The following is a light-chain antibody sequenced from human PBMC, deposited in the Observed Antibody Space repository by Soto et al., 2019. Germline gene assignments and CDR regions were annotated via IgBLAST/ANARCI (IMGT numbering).Light chain of an antibody. CDR2: DVS. J-gene: IGKJ4*01. CDR1: QSISSW. CDR3: QHYNSYSLI. V-gene: IGKV1-5*01. Sequence: DIQMTQSPSTLSASVGDRVTITCRASQSISSWLAWYQQKPGKAPDLLIYDVSSLESGVPSRFSGGGSGTEFTLTISSLQPDDFATYYCQHYNSYSLIFGGGTKVDIK.